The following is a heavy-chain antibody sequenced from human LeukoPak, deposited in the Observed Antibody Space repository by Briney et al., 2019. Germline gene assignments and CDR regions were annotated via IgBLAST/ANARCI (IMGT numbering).Heavy chain of an antibody. CDR1: GFTFSRYS. Sequence: GGSLGLSCTASGFTFSRYSMNWVRQAPGRGLEWVAYIAYTGTIHYADSVRGRFAISRDNAKKSLYLQMNSLRAEDTAVYYCARDPHSLDYWGQGTRVTVSS. V-gene: IGHV3-48*01. CDR2: IAYTGTI. CDR3: ARDPHSLDY. J-gene: IGHJ4*02.